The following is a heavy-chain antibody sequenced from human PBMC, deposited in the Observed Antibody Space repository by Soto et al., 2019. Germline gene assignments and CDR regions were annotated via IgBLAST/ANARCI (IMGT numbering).Heavy chain of an antibody. CDR2: IYYSGIT. CDR1: GGSISSSSYY. CDR3: ASRRKPDYYYYYMDV. V-gene: IGHV4-39*01. Sequence: SATLSLTCTVSGGSISSSSYYWGWIRQPPGKGLEWIGSIYYSGITYYNPSLKSRVTISVDTSKNQFSLKLSSVTAADTAVYYCASRRKPDYYYYYMDVWGKGTTVTVSS. J-gene: IGHJ6*03.